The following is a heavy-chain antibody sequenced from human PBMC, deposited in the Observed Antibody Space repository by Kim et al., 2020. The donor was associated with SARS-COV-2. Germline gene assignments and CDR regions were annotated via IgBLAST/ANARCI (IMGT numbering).Heavy chain of an antibody. CDR2: IYYSGST. Sequence: SETLSLTCTVSGGSISSSSYYWGWIRQPPGKGLEWIGSIYYSGSTYYNPSLKSRVTISVDTSKNQFSLKLSSVTAADTAVYYCANYYSSSWYVDYFDYWGQGTLVTVSS. J-gene: IGHJ4*02. CDR1: GGSISSSSYY. CDR3: ANYYSSSWYVDYFDY. D-gene: IGHD6-13*01. V-gene: IGHV4-39*01.